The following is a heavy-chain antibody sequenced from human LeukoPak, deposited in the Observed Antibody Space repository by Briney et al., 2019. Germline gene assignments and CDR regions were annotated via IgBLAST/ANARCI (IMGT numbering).Heavy chain of an antibody. CDR3: ARLGYSSGWRPPPYWYFDL. V-gene: IGHV4-59*08. J-gene: IGHJ2*01. CDR2: IYYSGST. Sequence: SETLSLTCTVSGGSISSYYWSWIRQPPGKGLEWLGYIYYSGSTNCNPSLKSRVTISVDTSKNQFSLKLSSVTAADTAVYYCARLGYSSGWRPPPYWYFDLWGRGTLVTVSS. CDR1: GGSISSYY. D-gene: IGHD6-19*01.